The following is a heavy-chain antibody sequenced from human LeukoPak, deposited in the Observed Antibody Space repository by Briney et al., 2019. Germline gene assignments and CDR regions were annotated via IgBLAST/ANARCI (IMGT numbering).Heavy chain of an antibody. CDR2: ISWNSGSI. D-gene: IGHD2-2*01. Sequence: GGSLRLSCAASGFTFDDYAMHWVRQAPGKGLEWVPGISWNSGSIGYADSVKGRFTTSRDNAKNSLYLQMNSLRAEDTALYYCAKGRDKYQLLSKNWFDPWGQGTLVTVSS. CDR3: AKGRDKYQLLSKNWFDP. J-gene: IGHJ5*02. CDR1: GFTFDDYA. V-gene: IGHV3-9*01.